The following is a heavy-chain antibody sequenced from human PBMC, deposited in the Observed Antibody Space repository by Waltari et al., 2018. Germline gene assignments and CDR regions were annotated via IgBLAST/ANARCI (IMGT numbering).Heavy chain of an antibody. J-gene: IGHJ4*02. CDR2: INPSGGST. D-gene: IGHD3-16*02. CDR1: GYTFTSYD. CDR3: ARQWGWGSYRGHFDY. V-gene: IGHV1-46*01. Sequence: QVQLVQSGAEVKKPGASVTVSCKPSGYTFTSYDMHWVRQAPGQGLEWMGIINPSGGSTSYAQKFQGRVTMTRDTSTSTVYMELSSLRSEDTAVYYCARQWGWGSYRGHFDYWGQGTLVTVSS.